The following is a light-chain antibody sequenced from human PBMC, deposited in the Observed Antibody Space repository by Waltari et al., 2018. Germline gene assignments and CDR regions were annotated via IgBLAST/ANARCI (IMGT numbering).Light chain of an antibody. CDR3: QQGYGNPIT. J-gene: IGKJ4*01. Sequence: DIQMTQSPSSLSASIGDRVTITCRASQSLSNYVNWYQQLPGKAPKLLVYGASNVPSGVPSRFSGSGSGTEFTLTTSSLQPEDCATYSCQQGYGNPITFGGGTKVDI. CDR1: QSLSNY. V-gene: IGKV1-39*01. CDR2: GAS.